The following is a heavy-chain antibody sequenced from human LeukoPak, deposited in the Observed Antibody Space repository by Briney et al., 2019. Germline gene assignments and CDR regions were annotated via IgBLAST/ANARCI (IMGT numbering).Heavy chain of an antibody. CDR1: GGSISSGGYS. J-gene: IGHJ4*02. CDR3: ARSPSGYRFDS. V-gene: IGHV4-30-2*01. D-gene: IGHD3-22*01. CDR2: IYHSGST. Sequence: PSETLSLTCAVSGGSISSGGYSGSWIRQPPGKGLEWIGYIYHSGSTYYNPSLKSRVTISVDRSKNQFSLKLSSVTAADTAVYYCARSPSGYRFDSWGQGTLVTVSS.